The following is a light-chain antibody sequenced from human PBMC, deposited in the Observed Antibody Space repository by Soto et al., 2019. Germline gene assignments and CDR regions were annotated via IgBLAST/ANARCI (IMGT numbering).Light chain of an antibody. J-gene: IGLJ3*02. CDR3: CSSVGSYTSV. Sequence: QSALTQPRSVSGSPGQSVTISCTGTSSDVGGYNYVSWYQQHPGKAPKLMIYDVSKRPSGVPDRFSGSKSGNTASLTISGLQAEDEADYYCCSSVGSYTSVFGGGTKPPS. V-gene: IGLV2-11*01. CDR1: SSDVGGYNY. CDR2: DVS.